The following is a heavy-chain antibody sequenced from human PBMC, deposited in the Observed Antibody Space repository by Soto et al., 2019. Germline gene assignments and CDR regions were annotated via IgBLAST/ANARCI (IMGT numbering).Heavy chain of an antibody. CDR3: AKKIPSLYDSSDQVSLPIDY. CDR1: GFTFSSYA. D-gene: IGHD3-22*01. V-gene: IGHV3-23*01. Sequence: PGGSLRLSCAASGFTFSSYAMSWVRQAPGKGLEWVSAISGSGGSTYYADSVKGRFTISRDNSKNTLYLQMNSLRAEDTAVYYCAKKIPSLYDSSDQVSLPIDYWGQGTLVTVSS. J-gene: IGHJ4*02. CDR2: ISGSGGST.